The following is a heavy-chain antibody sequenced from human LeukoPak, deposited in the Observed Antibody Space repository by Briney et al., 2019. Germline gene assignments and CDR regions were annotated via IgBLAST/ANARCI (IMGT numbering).Heavy chain of an antibody. D-gene: IGHD2-8*02. Sequence: QSGGSLRLSCAASGFTFSSYAMSWVRQAPGKGLEWVSAISGSGGSTYYADSVKGRFTISRDNSKNTLYLQMNSLRAEDTAVYYCAKDRAVSYWGSRGVWFDPWGQGTLVTVSS. CDR1: GFTFSSYA. CDR2: ISGSGGST. CDR3: AKDRAVSYWGSRGVWFDP. V-gene: IGHV3-23*01. J-gene: IGHJ5*02.